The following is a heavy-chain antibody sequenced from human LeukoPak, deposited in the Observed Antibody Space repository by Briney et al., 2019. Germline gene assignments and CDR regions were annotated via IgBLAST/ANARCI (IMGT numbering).Heavy chain of an antibody. J-gene: IGHJ4*02. CDR1: GGSISSSSYY. CDR2: IYCSGST. V-gene: IGHV4-39*01. D-gene: IGHD5-18*01. CDR3: ARHGIQLWVYYFDY. Sequence: SETLSLTCTVSGGSISSSSYYWGWIRQPPGKALEWIGSIYCSGSTYYNPSLKSRVTISVDTSKNQFSLKLSSVTAADTAVYYCARHGIQLWVYYFDYWGQGTLVTVSS.